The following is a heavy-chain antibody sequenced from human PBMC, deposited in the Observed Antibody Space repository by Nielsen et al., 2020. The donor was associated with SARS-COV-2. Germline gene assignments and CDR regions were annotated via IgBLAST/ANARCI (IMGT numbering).Heavy chain of an antibody. D-gene: IGHD6-13*01. Sequence: GESLKISCAASGFTFSSYGMHWVRQAPGKGLEWVAVIWYDGSNKYYADSVEGRFTISRDNAKNSLYLQMNSLRAEDTAVYYCAREQQLVLGFDYWGQGTLVTVSS. CDR3: AREQQLVLGFDY. J-gene: IGHJ4*02. V-gene: IGHV3-33*01. CDR1: GFTFSSYG. CDR2: IWYDGSNK.